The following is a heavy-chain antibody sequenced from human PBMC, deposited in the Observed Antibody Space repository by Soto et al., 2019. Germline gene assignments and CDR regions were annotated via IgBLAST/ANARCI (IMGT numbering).Heavy chain of an antibody. Sequence: ASVKVSCKASGYTFTSYGISWVRQAPGQGLEWMGWISAYNGNTNYAQKLQGRVTMTTDTSTSTAYMELRSLRSDDTAVYYCASTPYDCGGDCSQFDYWGQGTLVTVSS. CDR3: ASTPYDCGGDCSQFDY. J-gene: IGHJ4*02. CDR1: GYTFTSYG. V-gene: IGHV1-18*01. CDR2: ISAYNGNT. D-gene: IGHD2-21*02.